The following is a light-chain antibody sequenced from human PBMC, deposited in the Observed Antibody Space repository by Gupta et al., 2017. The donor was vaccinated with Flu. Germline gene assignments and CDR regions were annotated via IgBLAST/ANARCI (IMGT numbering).Light chain of an antibody. CDR1: ETISSSY. V-gene: IGKV3-20*01. CDR3: QEYGSCPPGT. J-gene: IGKJ4*02. Sequence: EVVLTQSPGTLSLSPGERATLSCRTSETISSSYVAWYQHKPGQAPRLLIHGSSNRDAGMPDRFSGSGCGTDLTLTISSREQEDFAVYYCQEYGSCPPGTFGRGTKVEIK. CDR2: GSS.